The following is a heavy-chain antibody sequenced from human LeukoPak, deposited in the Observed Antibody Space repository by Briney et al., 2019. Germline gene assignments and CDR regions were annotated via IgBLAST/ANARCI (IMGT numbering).Heavy chain of an antibody. CDR1: GGSISSGDYY. CDR3: ARDTYYYDSSGPLKVDP. D-gene: IGHD3-22*01. Sequence: SQTLSLTCTVSGGSISSGDYYWSWIRQPPGKGLEWIGYIYYSGSTYYNPSLKSRVTISVDTSKNQFSLKLSSVTAADTAVYYCARDTYYYDSSGPLKVDPWGQGTLVTVSS. J-gene: IGHJ5*02. V-gene: IGHV4-30-4*01. CDR2: IYYSGST.